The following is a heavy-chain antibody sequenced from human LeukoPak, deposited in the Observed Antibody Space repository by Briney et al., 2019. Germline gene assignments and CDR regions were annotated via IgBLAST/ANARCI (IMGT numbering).Heavy chain of an antibody. J-gene: IGHJ4*02. Sequence: GASVKVSCKASGGTFSSYAISWVRQAPGQGLEWMGGITPIFGTANYAQKFQGRVTITADESTSTAYMELSSLRSEDTAVYYCARGGTYYYDSSGQPFDYWGQGTLVTVSS. CDR3: ARGGTYYYDSSGQPFDY. CDR2: ITPIFGTA. V-gene: IGHV1-69*01. D-gene: IGHD3-22*01. CDR1: GGTFSSYA.